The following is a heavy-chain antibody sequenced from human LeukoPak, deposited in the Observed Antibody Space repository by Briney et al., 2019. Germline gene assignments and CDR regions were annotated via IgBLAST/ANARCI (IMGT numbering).Heavy chain of an antibody. Sequence: GASVKVSCKASVYTFTGVYIHWVRQAPGQGLEWMAWINPQSGATNYAQKFRGRVNMTRDVSISTAYMEVTSPTFDDTAVYYCARGGDDSGLYFAYWGQGTLVTVSS. CDR2: INPQSGAT. CDR1: VYTFTGVY. V-gene: IGHV1-2*02. CDR3: ARGGDDSGLYFAY. D-gene: IGHD3-22*01. J-gene: IGHJ4*02.